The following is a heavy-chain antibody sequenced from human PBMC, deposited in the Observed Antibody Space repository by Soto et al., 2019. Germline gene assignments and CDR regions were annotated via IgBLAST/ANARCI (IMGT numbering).Heavy chain of an antibody. CDR1: GYTFTSYA. J-gene: IGHJ4*02. V-gene: IGHV1-3*01. CDR2: INAGNGNT. Sequence: GASVKVSCKASGYTFTSYAMHWVRQAPGQRLEWMGWINAGNGNTKYSQKLQGRVTITRDTSASTAYMELSSLRSEDTAVYYCARDSYSSGQTVPDYWGQGTLVTVSS. D-gene: IGHD6-19*01. CDR3: ARDSYSSGQTVPDY.